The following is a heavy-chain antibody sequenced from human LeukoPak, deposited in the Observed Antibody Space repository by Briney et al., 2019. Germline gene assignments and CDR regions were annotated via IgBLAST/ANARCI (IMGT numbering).Heavy chain of an antibody. CDR1: GFTFSSYS. CDR2: ISSSSSYI. D-gene: IGHD1-14*01. V-gene: IGHV3-21*01. J-gene: IGHJ5*02. Sequence: GGSLRLSCAASGFTFSSYSMNWVRQAPGKGLEWVSSISSSSSYIYYADSVKGRFTISRDNAKNSLCLQMNSLRAEDTAVYYCARDGAGIGFDPWGQGTLVTVSS. CDR3: ARDGAGIGFDP.